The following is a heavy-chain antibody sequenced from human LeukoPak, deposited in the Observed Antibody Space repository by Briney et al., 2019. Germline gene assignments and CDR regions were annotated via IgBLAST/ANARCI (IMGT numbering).Heavy chain of an antibody. CDR2: ISGSGGST. J-gene: IGHJ4*02. V-gene: IGHV3-23*01. CDR1: GFTFSSYA. D-gene: IGHD6-13*01. Sequence: GGSLRLSCAASGFTFSSYAMSWVRQAPGKGLEWVSAISGSGGSTYYADSVKGRFTISRDNSKNALYLQMNSLRAEDTAVYYCAKFISSSRYHYFDYWGQGTLVTVSS. CDR3: AKFISSSRYHYFDY.